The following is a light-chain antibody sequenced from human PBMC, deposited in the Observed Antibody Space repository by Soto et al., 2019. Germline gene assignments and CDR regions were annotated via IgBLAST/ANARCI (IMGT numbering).Light chain of an antibody. CDR2: DAS. Sequence: EIVLTQSPATLSLSPGEGATLSCRASQSVSNYLVWYQQRPGQAPRLLIYDASNRAPGIPARFSGSGSGTDFTLTITSLEPEDFAVYYCQQFGDSLTFGGGTKV. J-gene: IGKJ4*01. CDR3: QQFGDSLT. V-gene: IGKV3-11*01. CDR1: QSVSNY.